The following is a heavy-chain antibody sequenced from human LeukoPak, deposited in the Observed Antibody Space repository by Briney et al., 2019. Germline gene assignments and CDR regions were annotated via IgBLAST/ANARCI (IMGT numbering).Heavy chain of an antibody. CDR1: GYTFTSYY. CDR3: AREGSRGHGSGYSWFDP. J-gene: IGHJ5*02. CDR2: IDPGGGST. D-gene: IGHD3-22*01. Sequence: ASVKVSCKASGYTFTSYYMHWVRQAPGQGLEWMGIIDPGGGSTDYAQNFQGRVTMTRDTSTSTVHMELISLRSEDTAVYYCAREGSRGHGSGYSWFDPWGQGTLVTVSS. V-gene: IGHV1-46*01.